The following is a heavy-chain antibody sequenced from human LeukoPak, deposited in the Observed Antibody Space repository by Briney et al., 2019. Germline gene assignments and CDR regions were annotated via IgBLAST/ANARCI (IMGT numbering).Heavy chain of an antibody. CDR3: ARRGGSGSYYFY. V-gene: IGHV4-31*03. J-gene: IGHJ4*02. CDR1: RGSISSGGYY. D-gene: IGHD3-10*01. CDR2: IYYSGST. Sequence: PSETLSLTCTVSRGSISSGGYYWSWIRQHPGKGVECIGYIYYSGSTYYNPSLKSRVTISVDTTKNQFSLKLSSVTDADTAVYYCARRGGSGSYYFYWGQGTLVTVSS.